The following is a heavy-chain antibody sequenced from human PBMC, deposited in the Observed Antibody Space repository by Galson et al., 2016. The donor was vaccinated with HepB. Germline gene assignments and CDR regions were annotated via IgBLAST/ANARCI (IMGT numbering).Heavy chain of an antibody. J-gene: IGHJ4*02. D-gene: IGHD2-2*01. Sequence: SETLSLTCAVSGGSISSSHWWTWVRQPPGKGLEWIGEIFHTGSTNYDPFLKRRVTISADKSKNQFSLNLRSVTAADTAVYYCARSARYCSGTSCYLPYFDYWGQGALVTVSS. CDR1: GGSISSSHW. CDR3: ARSARYCSGTSCYLPYFDY. CDR2: IFHTGST. V-gene: IGHV4-4*02.